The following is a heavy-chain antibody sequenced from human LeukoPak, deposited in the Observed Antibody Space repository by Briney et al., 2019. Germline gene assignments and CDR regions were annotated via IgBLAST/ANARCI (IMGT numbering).Heavy chain of an antibody. CDR1: GFTFSSYG. D-gene: IGHD3-22*01. CDR3: AKKEGKTYYYDSSGLITDY. CDR2: ISSSGGST. V-gene: IGHV3-23*01. J-gene: IGHJ4*02. Sequence: GGSLRLSCAASGFTFSSYGMSWVRQAPGKGLEWVSAISSSGGSTYYADSVKGRFTISRDNSKNTLYLQMNSLRAEDTAVYYCAKKEGKTYYYDSSGLITDYWGQGTLVTVSS.